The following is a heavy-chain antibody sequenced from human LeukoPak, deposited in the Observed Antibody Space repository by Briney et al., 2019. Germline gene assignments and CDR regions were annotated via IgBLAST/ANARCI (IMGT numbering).Heavy chain of an antibody. CDR3: ARGRTNRLGY. V-gene: IGHV4-34*01. Sequence: PSETLSLTCAVYGGSFSDYYWSYIRQHPGKGLEWIGEINHSGSANYNPSLKSRVTMFADTSKKQFSLKLNSVTAADTAVYYCARGRTNRLGYWGRGTLVVVSS. J-gene: IGHJ4*02. CDR1: GGSFSDYY. CDR2: INHSGSA. D-gene: IGHD1-14*01.